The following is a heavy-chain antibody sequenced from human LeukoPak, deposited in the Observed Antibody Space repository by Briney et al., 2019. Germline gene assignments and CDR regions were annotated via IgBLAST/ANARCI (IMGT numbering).Heavy chain of an antibody. J-gene: IGHJ3*01. CDR3: AREDPGDAFDV. CDR2: IGAYNGNP. Sequence: ASVKVSCKASGYTFSNYAISWVRQAPGQGLEWMGWIGAYNGNPDYTQSLQGRVTMTKDTSTSTAYMELRSLKSDDSAVYYCAREDPGDAFDVWGRGTMVTVS. V-gene: IGHV1-18*01. CDR1: GYTFSNYA.